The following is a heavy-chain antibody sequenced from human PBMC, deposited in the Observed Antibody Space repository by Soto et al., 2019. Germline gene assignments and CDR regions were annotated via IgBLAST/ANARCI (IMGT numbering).Heavy chain of an antibody. CDR1: GGSFSGYY. V-gene: IGHV4-34*01. CDR3: ARANYNRWTYFDY. CDR2: INHSGST. D-gene: IGHD1-1*01. J-gene: IGHJ4*02. Sequence: SETLSLTCAVYGGSFSGYYCTWIRQPPGTGLEWIGDINHSGSTNYNPSLKSRVTISVDRSKNQFSLKLSSVTAADTAVYYCARANYNRWTYFDYWGQGTLVTVSS.